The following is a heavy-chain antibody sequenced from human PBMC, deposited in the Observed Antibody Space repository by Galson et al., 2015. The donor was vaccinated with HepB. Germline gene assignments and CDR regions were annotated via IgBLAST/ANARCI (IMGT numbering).Heavy chain of an antibody. V-gene: IGHV1-2*02. Sequence: SVKVSCKASGYTFTGYYMHWVRQAPGQGLEWMGWISPNSGGTNYAQKFQGRVTMTRDTSISTAYMELSRLRSDDTAVYYCARSIIVVVPAASYYFDYWGQGTLVTVSS. CDR1: GYTFTGYY. J-gene: IGHJ4*02. D-gene: IGHD2-2*01. CDR3: ARSIIVVVPAASYYFDY. CDR2: ISPNSGGT.